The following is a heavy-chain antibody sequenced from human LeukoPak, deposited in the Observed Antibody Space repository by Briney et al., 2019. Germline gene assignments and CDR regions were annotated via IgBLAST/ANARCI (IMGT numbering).Heavy chain of an antibody. CDR3: AKDSSSWYVHFDY. V-gene: IGHV3-23*01. D-gene: IGHD6-13*01. Sequence: GGSLRLSCAASGFTFSSYAMNWVRQAPGKGLEWVSAISGSGGSTYYADSVKGRFTISRDNSKNTLYLQMNSLRAEDTAVYYCAKDSSSWYVHFDYWGQGTLVTVSS. CDR2: ISGSGGST. J-gene: IGHJ4*02. CDR1: GFTFSSYA.